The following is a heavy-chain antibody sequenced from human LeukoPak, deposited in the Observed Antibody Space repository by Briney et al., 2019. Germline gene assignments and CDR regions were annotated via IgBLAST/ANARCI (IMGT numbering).Heavy chain of an antibody. D-gene: IGHD6-19*01. CDR2: ISGSGDST. V-gene: IGHV3-23*01. CDR1: GFTFSNYV. Sequence: PGGSLRLSCAASGFTFSNYVMSWVRQAPGKGLEWVSGISGSGDSTYYADSVKGRFTISRDNSKNTLYLQMNSLRVEDTAAYCCAKVRAPSGWFNSDYWGQGTLVTVSS. CDR3: AKVRAPSGWFNSDY. J-gene: IGHJ4*02.